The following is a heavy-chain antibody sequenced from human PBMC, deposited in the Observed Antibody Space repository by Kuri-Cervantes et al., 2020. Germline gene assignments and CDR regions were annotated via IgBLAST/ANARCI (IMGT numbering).Heavy chain of an antibody. D-gene: IGHD4-17*01. CDR1: GFTFSSYG. CDR2: ISYDGSNK. CDR3: AKDSTVTAYYYYYGMDV. J-gene: IGHJ6*02. Sequence: GSLRLSCAASGFTFSSYGMHWVRQAPGKGLEWVAVISYDGSNKYYADSVKGRFTISRDNSKNTLYLQMNSLRAEDTAVYYCAKDSTVTAYYYYYGMDVWGQGTTVTVSS. V-gene: IGHV3-30*18.